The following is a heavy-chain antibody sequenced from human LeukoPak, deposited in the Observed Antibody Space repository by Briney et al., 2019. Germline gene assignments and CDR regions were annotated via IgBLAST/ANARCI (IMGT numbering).Heavy chain of an antibody. J-gene: IGHJ6*03. CDR3: ARRYCSGGSCYYMDV. D-gene: IGHD2-15*01. CDR1: GFTFDDYA. CDR2: ISWNSGSI. Sequence: GGSLRLSCAASGFTFDDYAMHWVRQAPGKGLEWVSGISWNSGSIGYADSVKGRFTISRDNAKNSLYLQMNSLRAEDTAVYYCARRYCSGGSCYYMDVWGKGTTVTISS. V-gene: IGHV3-9*01.